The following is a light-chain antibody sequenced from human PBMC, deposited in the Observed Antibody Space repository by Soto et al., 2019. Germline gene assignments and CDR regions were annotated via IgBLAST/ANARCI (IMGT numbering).Light chain of an antibody. Sequence: SYVLTQPPSVSVAPGQTAKITCGGHNIGSENVHWYQQRPGQAPLLVVYDDSDRPLGIPERMSGSKSENTATLTISGVEAGDEADYYCQVWNSNTDHLVFGGGTKVTVL. V-gene: IGLV3-21*02. CDR1: NIGSEN. CDR3: QVWNSNTDHLV. CDR2: DDS. J-gene: IGLJ2*01.